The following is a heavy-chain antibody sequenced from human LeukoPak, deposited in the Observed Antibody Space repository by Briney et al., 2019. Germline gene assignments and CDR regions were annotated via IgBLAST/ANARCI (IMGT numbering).Heavy chain of an antibody. J-gene: IGHJ3*02. CDR3: ARAQLVGATNHAFDI. Sequence: GGSLRLSCAASGFTFSTYTMHWARQAPGKGLEWVSSIDSSSTNMFSADSLEGRFTISRDNAKSSLYLHMNSLRADDTAVYYCARAQLVGATNHAFDIWGQGTMVTVSS. CDR1: GFTFSTYT. CDR2: IDSSSTNM. D-gene: IGHD1-26*01. V-gene: IGHV3-21*01.